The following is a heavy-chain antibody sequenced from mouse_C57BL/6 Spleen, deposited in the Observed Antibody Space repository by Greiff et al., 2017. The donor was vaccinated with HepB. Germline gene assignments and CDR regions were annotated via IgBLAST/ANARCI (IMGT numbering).Heavy chain of an antibody. Sequence: VQLQESGAELARPGASVKLSCKASGYTFTSYGISWVKQRTGQGLEWIGEIYPRSGNTYYNEKFKGKATLTADKSSSTAYMELRSLTSEDSAVYFCGRIFASNYWDFGVWGTGTTVTVA. J-gene: IGHJ1*03. V-gene: IGHV1-81*01. CDR1: GYTFTSYG. D-gene: IGHD6-1*01. CDR2: IYPRSGNT. CDR3: GRIFASNYWDFGV.